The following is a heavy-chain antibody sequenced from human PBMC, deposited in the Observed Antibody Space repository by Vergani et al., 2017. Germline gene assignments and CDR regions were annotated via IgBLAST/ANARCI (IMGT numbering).Heavy chain of an antibody. J-gene: IGHJ5*02. Sequence: QLQLQESGPGLVKPSATLSLTCSVSGASIRSSNYYWGWIRQPPGKGLEWIASIYYRGGTYDNPSLKSRVTISVDTSKNQFSLKLSSVTAADTAVYFCARHSTVEWLVKLGWIDPWGQGILVTVSS. CDR1: GASIRSSNYY. D-gene: IGHD6-19*01. V-gene: IGHV4-39*01. CDR3: ARHSTVEWLVKLGWIDP. CDR2: IYYRGGT.